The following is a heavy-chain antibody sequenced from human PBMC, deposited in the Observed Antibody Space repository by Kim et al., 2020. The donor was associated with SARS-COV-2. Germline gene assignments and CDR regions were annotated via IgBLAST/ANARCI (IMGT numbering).Heavy chain of an antibody. CDR2: INPDSSEN. V-gene: IGHV3-7*03. D-gene: IGHD3-10*01. J-gene: IGHJ6*02. CDR1: GFSFTTSW. Sequence: GGSLRLSCVASGFSFTTSWMSWVRQLPGKGPEWVANINPDSSENYYVDSVLGRFTISRDNAKNSLYLQMNTLRAEDSAVYYFARARGMDVLGQGTTVTVS. CDR3: ARARGMDV.